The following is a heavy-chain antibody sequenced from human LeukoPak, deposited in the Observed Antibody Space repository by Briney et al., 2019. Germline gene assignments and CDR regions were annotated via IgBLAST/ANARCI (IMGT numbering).Heavy chain of an antibody. Sequence: PSETLSLTCAVYGGSFSGYYWSWIRQPPGEGLEWIGEINHSGSTNYNPSLKSRVTISVDTSKNQFSLKLSSVTAADTAVYYCARARGYGSGSYYHWGQGTLVTVSS. J-gene: IGHJ5*02. V-gene: IGHV4-34*01. CDR2: INHSGST. D-gene: IGHD3-10*01. CDR1: GGSFSGYY. CDR3: ARARGYGSGSYYH.